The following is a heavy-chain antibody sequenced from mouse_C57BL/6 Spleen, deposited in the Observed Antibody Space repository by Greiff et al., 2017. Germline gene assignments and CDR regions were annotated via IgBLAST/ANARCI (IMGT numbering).Heavy chain of an antibody. J-gene: IGHJ4*01. D-gene: IGHD6-2*01. Sequence: VQLKESGGGLVQPGGSLKLSCAASGFTFSDYYMYWVRQTPEKRLEWVAYISNGGGSTYYPDTVKGRFTISRDNAKNTLYLQMSRLKSEDTAMYYCARRGLPYAMDYWGQGTSVTVSS. CDR2: ISNGGGST. CDR3: ARRGLPYAMDY. V-gene: IGHV5-12*01. CDR1: GFTFSDYY.